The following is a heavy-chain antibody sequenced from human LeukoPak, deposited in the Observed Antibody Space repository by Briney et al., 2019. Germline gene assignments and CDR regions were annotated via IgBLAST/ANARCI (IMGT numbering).Heavy chain of an antibody. CDR3: ARDSWCSGGSCYYYYYGMDV. CDR1: GFTFSSYW. D-gene: IGHD2-15*01. J-gene: IGHJ6*02. V-gene: IGHV3-7*01. Sequence: GGSLRLSCAASGFTFSSYWMSWVRQAPGKGLEWVANIKQDGSEKYYVDSVKGRFTISRDNAKNSLYLQMNSLRAEDTAVYYCARDSWCSGGSCYYYYYGMDVWGQGTTVTVSS. CDR2: IKQDGSEK.